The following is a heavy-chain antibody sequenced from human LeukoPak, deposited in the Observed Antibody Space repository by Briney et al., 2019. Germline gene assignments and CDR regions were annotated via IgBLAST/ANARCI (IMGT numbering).Heavy chain of an antibody. V-gene: IGHV3-23*01. CDR3: AKDGGLWVSAHWGDS. J-gene: IGHJ4*02. CDR1: GFTFSSYA. Sequence: GGSLRLSCAASGFTFSSYAMSWVRQAPGKGLEWVSTISGSGGSTYYADSVKGRFTISRDNSKNTLYLQMNSLRAEDTAVYYCAKDGGLWVSAHWGDSWGRGTLVTVSS. D-gene: IGHD7-27*01. CDR2: ISGSGGST.